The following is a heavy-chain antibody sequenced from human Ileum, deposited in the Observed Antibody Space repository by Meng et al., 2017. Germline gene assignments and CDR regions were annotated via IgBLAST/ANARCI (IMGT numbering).Heavy chain of an antibody. Sequence: QQRWGAALLAPAATLSLPCAVSGGAFSGYYWSWIRQPPGKGLEWIGEINHSGSTNYNPSLKSRVTISVDTSKNQFSLKLSSVTAADTAVYYCARGGPWFDPWGQGTLDTVSS. CDR3: ARGGPWFDP. J-gene: IGHJ5*02. CDR2: INHSGST. V-gene: IGHV4-34*01. CDR1: GGAFSGYY.